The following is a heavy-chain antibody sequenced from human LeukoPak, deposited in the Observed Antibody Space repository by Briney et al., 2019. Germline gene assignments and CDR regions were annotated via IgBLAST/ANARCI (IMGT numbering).Heavy chain of an antibody. CDR3: AKERPTRRYCSGGSYYSRYFDY. D-gene: IGHD2-15*01. CDR2: FSGSGGNT. CDR1: GFTFSSYS. Sequence: GGSLRLSCAASGFTFSSYSMNWVRQAPGKGLEWVSAFSGSGGNTYYADSVKGRFTISRDNSKNTLYLQMNSLRAEDTAVHYCAKERPTRRYCSGGSYYSRYFDYWGQGTLVTVSS. J-gene: IGHJ4*02. V-gene: IGHV3-23*01.